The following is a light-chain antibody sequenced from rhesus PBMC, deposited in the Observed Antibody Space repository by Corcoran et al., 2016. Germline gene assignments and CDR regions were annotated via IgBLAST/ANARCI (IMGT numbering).Light chain of an antibody. V-gene: IGKV1-19*01. J-gene: IGKJ3*01. CDR1: QGISSW. Sequence: DIQMTQSPSSLPALVGDKVTISCHASQGISSWLVWYQQKPGKAPKPLIYSATSLQSGVPSRFSGSASCTDYTLTIRSLQPEDFATYYCPQYNCLPFTFGPETKLAIK. CDR3: PQYNCLPFT. CDR2: SAT.